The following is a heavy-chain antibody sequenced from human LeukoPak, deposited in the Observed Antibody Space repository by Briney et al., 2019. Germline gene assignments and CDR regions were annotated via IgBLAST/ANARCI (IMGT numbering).Heavy chain of an antibody. CDR3: ARVPSYDYGWATSWD. CDR1: GGTFSSYA. D-gene: IGHD3-16*01. CDR2: IIPILGIA. Sequence: ASVKVSCKASGGTFSSYAISWVRQAPGQGLEWMGRIIPILGIANYAQKFQGRVTITADKSTSTAYMELSSLRSEDTAVYYCARVPSYDYGWATSWDWGQGTLVTVSS. J-gene: IGHJ4*02. V-gene: IGHV1-69*04.